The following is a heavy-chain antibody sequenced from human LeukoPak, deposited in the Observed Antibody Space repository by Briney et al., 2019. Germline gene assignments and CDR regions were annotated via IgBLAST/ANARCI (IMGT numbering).Heavy chain of an antibody. CDR3: ARSYYEYYYDSSGYYRPYFDY. V-gene: IGHV3-48*03. CDR1: GFTFRSYE. J-gene: IGHJ4*02. D-gene: IGHD3-22*01. Sequence: GGSLRLSCAASGFTFRSYEMNWVRQAPGKGLEWVSYISSSGSTIYYADSVKGRFTISRDNAKNSLYLQMNSLRAEDTAVYYCARSYYEYYYDSSGYYRPYFDYWGQGTLVTVSS. CDR2: ISSSGSTI.